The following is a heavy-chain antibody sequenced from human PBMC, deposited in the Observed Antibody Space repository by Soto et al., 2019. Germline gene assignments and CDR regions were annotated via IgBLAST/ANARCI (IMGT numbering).Heavy chain of an antibody. V-gene: IGHV3-72*01. J-gene: IGHJ3*02. CDR3: ARGSRYCSSTSCYVGAFDI. D-gene: IGHD2-2*01. Sequence: GGSLRLSCAASGFTFSDHYMDWVRQAPGKGLEWVGRTRNKANSYTTEYAASVKGRFTISRDDSKNSLYLQMNSLKTEDTAVYYCARGSRYCSSTSCYVGAFDIWGQGTMVTVSS. CDR2: TRNKANSYTT. CDR1: GFTFSDHY.